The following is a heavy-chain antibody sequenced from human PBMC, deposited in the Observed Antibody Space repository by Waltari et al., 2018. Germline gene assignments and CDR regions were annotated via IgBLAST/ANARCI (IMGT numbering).Heavy chain of an antibody. V-gene: IGHV4-4*07. CDR2: IYTSGST. D-gene: IGHD2-21*01. J-gene: IGHJ3*02. Sequence: QVQLQASGPGLVKPSATLSLPCTDSAGSIRSYYWPWIRLPPASGLEWIGRIYTSGSTNYNPSLKSRVTMSVDTSKNQFSLKLSSVTAADTAVYYCARYPYCGGDCYTNDAFDIWGQGTMVTVSS. CDR1: AGSIRSYY. CDR3: ARYPYCGGDCYTNDAFDI.